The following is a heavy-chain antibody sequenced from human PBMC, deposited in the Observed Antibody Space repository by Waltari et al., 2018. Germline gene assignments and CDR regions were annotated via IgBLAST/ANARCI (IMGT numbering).Heavy chain of an antibody. Sequence: QLQLQESGPGLVKPSETLSLTCTVSGGSISSSSYYWGWIRQPPGKGLEWIGSIYYSGSTYYNPSLKSRVTISVDTSKNQFALKLSSVTAADTAVYYCARDLFDYGDRDYWGQGTLVTVSS. J-gene: IGHJ4*02. CDR2: IYYSGST. D-gene: IGHD4-17*01. CDR1: GGSISSSSYY. CDR3: ARDLFDYGDRDY. V-gene: IGHV4-39*07.